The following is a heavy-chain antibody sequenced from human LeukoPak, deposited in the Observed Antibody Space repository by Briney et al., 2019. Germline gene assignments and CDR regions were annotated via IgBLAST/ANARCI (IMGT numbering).Heavy chain of an antibody. CDR1: GFTFSSYW. Sequence: GGSLRLSCAASGFTFSSYWMHWVRQAPGKGLVWVSHINSDGRSTDYADSVKGRFAISRDNAENTLYLQMNTLRAEDTAVYYCARGAHYGMDVWGQGTTVTVSS. CDR2: INSDGRST. J-gene: IGHJ6*02. CDR3: ARGAHYGMDV. V-gene: IGHV3-74*01. D-gene: IGHD3-16*01.